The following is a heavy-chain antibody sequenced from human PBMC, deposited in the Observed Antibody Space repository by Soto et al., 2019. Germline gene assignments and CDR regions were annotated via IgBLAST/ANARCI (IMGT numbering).Heavy chain of an antibody. D-gene: IGHD5-18*01. CDR1: GFTFSSYA. CDR3: VKGPHGQLWYPPHDY. V-gene: IGHV3-64D*06. CDR2: ISSNGGST. J-gene: IGHJ4*02. Sequence: PGGSLRLSCSASGFTFSSYAMHWVRQAPGKGLEYVSAISSNGGSTYYADSVKGRFTISRDNSKNTLYLQMSSLRAEDTAVYYCVKGPHGQLWYPPHDYWGQGTLVTVSS.